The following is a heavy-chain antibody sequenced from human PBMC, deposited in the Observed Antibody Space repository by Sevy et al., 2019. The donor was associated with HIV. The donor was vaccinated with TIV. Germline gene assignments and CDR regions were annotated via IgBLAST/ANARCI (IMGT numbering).Heavy chain of an antibody. CDR1: GYTFTRYE. V-gene: IGHV1-8*01. CDR3: ATAIGTTVVTPVDY. CDR2: MNPNSGDT. D-gene: IGHD3-10*01. Sequence: ASVKVSCKASGYTFTRYEINWVRQATGQGLEWMGWMNPNSGDTGSVQKFQGRVTMTRNTSISTAYMELRSLRSDDTAVYYYATAIGTTVVTPVDYWGQGTLVTVSS. J-gene: IGHJ4*02.